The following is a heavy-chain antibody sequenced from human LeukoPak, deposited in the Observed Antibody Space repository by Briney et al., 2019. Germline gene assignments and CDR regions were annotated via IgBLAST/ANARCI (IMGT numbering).Heavy chain of an antibody. CDR1: GVSISSYY. CDR2: IYYSERT. J-gene: IGHJ1*01. V-gene: IGHV4-59*08. CDR3: ARQTDDPGYSQY. D-gene: IGHD1-14*01. Sequence: NASEKLSFNCTVTGVSISSYYWIWNRQPPGKGLEWIGYIYYSERTTYNASLKSRVTTSVDTSNNQFSLKLSSVTAADTAVYYCARQTDDPGYSQYWGQGTLVTVSS.